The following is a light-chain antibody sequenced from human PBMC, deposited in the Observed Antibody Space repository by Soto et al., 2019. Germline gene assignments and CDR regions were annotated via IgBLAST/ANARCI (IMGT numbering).Light chain of an antibody. J-gene: IGKJ4*01. CDR3: QQYAGTPLT. CDR2: GAS. Sequence: EIVLTQSPGTLSLSPGERAALSCRASQTISSSNLAWYQQRPGQAPRLLIFGASTRATGIPDRFSGGGSERDFTLTISRLEPEDSAVYYCQQYAGTPLTFGGGTKVEIK. V-gene: IGKV3-20*01. CDR1: QTISSSN.